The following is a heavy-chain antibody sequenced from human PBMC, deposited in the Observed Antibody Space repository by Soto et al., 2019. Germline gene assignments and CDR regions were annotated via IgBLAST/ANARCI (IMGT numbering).Heavy chain of an antibody. D-gene: IGHD6-19*01. V-gene: IGHV4-59*01. Sequence: NPSETLSLTCTVSGGSISSYYWSWIRQPPGKGLEWIGYIYYNGSTNYNPSLKSRVTISVDTSKNQFSLKLSSVTAADTAVYYCARGIAVAGRGDAFDIWGQGTMVTVSS. CDR2: IYYNGST. CDR3: ARGIAVAGRGDAFDI. J-gene: IGHJ3*02. CDR1: GGSISSYY.